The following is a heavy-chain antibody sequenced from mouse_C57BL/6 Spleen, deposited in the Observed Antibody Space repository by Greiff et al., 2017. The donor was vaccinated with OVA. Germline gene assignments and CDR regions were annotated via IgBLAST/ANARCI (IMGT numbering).Heavy chain of an antibody. V-gene: IGHV1-55*01. D-gene: IGHD2-3*01. J-gene: IGHJ4*01. CDR3: ARYGDGYYGAMDY. CDR1: GYTFTSYW. Sequence: VQLQQSGAELVKPGASVKMSCKASGYTFTSYWITGVKQRPGQGLEWIGDIYPGSGSTNYNEKFKSKATLTVDTSSSTAYMQLSSLTSEDSAVYYCARYGDGYYGAMDYWGQGTSVTVSS. CDR2: IYPGSGST.